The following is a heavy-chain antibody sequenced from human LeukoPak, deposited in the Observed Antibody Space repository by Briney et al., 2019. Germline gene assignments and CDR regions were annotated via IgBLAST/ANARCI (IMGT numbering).Heavy chain of an antibody. CDR2: ISGSGGST. CDR1: RFAFSNYG. J-gene: IGHJ4*02. D-gene: IGHD3-22*01. V-gene: IGHV3-23*01. Sequence: SGGSLRLSCAVSRFAFSNYGMSWVRQAPGKGLEWVSAISGSGGSTYYADSVKGRFTISRDNSKNTLYLQMNSLRAEDTALYYCAKRSYYDTSGSYREYYFDYWGQGALVTVSS. CDR3: AKRSYYDTSGSYREYYFDY.